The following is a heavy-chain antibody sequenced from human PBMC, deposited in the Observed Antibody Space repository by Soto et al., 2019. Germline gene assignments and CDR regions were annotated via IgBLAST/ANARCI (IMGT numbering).Heavy chain of an antibody. Sequence: SQTLSLTCAISGDSVSSNSAAWNWIRQSPSRGLEWLGRTYYRSKWYNDYAVSVKSRITINPDTSKNQFSLQLNSVTPEDTAVYYCAREGGNYPIYYHSPCGTDVSGPATTVTGS. CDR3: AREGGNYPIYYHSPCGTDV. CDR2: TYYRSKWYN. D-gene: IGHD4-4*01. J-gene: IGHJ6*02. V-gene: IGHV6-1*01. CDR1: GDSVSSNSAA.